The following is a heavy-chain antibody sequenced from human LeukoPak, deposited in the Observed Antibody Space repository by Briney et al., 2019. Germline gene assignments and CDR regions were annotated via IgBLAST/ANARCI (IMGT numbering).Heavy chain of an antibody. CDR1: GLTVTYNY. J-gene: IGHJ6*03. V-gene: IGHV3-53*01. CDR3: YARPVLPAAFLPSGNYMDV. CDR2: IYSGGMT. D-gene: IGHD2-2*01. Sequence: GGSLRLSCAASGLTVTYNYMSWVRQAPGQGLVWLSVIYSGGMTYYADSVKGRFIISRDNSKNTLYLQMNRLRAEDTAVYYCYARPVLPAAFLPSGNYMDVWGKGTTVTVSS.